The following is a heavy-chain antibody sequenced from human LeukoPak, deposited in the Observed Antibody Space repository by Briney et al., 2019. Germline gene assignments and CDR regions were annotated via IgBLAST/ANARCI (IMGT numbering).Heavy chain of an antibody. Sequence: GGSLRLSCAASGFTFSSYGIHWVRQAPGKGLEWVAFIRYDGSNKYYADSVKGRFTISRDNSKNTLYLQMNSLRAEDTAVYYCAKDPAARRLGYFQHWGQGTLVTVSS. CDR1: GFTFSSYG. CDR2: IRYDGSNK. J-gene: IGHJ1*01. V-gene: IGHV3-30*02. D-gene: IGHD6-6*01. CDR3: AKDPAARRLGYFQH.